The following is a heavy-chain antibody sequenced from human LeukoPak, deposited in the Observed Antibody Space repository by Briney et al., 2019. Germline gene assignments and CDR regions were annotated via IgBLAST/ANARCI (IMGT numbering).Heavy chain of an antibody. D-gene: IGHD3-22*01. V-gene: IGHV4-39*07. Sequence: SETLSLTCTVSSGSISTSNYYWGWIRQPPGKGLEWIGSIYHSGRTFYNPSLKSRVTISVDTSKNQFSLKLSSVTAADTAVYYCARDYYDSSGRFDYWGQGTLVTVSS. CDR1: SGSISTSNYY. CDR3: ARDYYDSSGRFDY. J-gene: IGHJ4*02. CDR2: IYHSGRT.